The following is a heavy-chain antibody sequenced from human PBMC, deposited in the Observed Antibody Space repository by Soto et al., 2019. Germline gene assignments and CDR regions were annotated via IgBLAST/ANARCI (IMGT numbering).Heavy chain of an antibody. CDR2: MNPNSGNT. V-gene: IGHV1-8*01. J-gene: IGHJ6*03. CDR3: AREDTAMAKFYYYYYMDV. D-gene: IGHD5-18*01. Sequence: SVKVSCKASGYTFTSYDINWVRQATGQGLEWMGWMNPNSGNTGYAQKFQGRVTMTRNTSISTAHMELSSLRSEDTAVYYCAREDTAMAKFYYYYYMDVWGKGTTVTVSS. CDR1: GYTFTSYD.